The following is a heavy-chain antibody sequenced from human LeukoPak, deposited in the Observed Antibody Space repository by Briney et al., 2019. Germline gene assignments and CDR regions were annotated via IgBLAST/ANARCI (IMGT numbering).Heavy chain of an antibody. Sequence: ASVKVSCKASGYTFISYGISWVGQAPGQGLEWMGWISDYNGITSYAQKLEGRVTMTTDTSTTTAYMELRSLRSDDTAVYYCARGDYSGSYYYFDYWGQGTLVTVSS. CDR1: GYTFISYG. CDR3: ARGDYSGSYYYFDY. CDR2: ISDYNGIT. V-gene: IGHV1-18*01. D-gene: IGHD1-26*01. J-gene: IGHJ4*02.